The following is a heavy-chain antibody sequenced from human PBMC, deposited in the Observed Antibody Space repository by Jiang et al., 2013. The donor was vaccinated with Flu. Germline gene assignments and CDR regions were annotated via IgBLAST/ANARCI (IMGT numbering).Heavy chain of an antibody. V-gene: IGHV3-30*03. CDR1: GFTFSTYA. CDR2: ISFDGSAK. Sequence: PGRSLRLSCAASGFTFSTYATHWVRQAPGKGLEWLAVISFDGSAKYHADSVKGRFTISRDNSKNTLYLQMNSLRAEDTALYYCATDAGYSTKWDVGDHWGQGTLVTVSS. D-gene: IGHD6-13*01. CDR3: ATDAGYSTKWDVGDH. J-gene: IGHJ4*02.